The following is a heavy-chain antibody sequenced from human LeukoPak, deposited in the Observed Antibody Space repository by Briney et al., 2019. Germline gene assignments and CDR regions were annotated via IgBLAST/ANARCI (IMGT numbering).Heavy chain of an antibody. Sequence: SVKVSCKASGGTFSSSTISWVRQAPGQGLEWMGGITPIFGTPNYAQKFQARVTITRDTSASTAYMELSSLRSEDTAVYYCARDPIGSRWPYYFDYRGQGTLVTVSS. V-gene: IGHV1-69*05. CDR1: GGTFSSST. CDR3: ARDPIGSRWPYYFDY. CDR2: ITPIFGTP. D-gene: IGHD6-13*01. J-gene: IGHJ4*02.